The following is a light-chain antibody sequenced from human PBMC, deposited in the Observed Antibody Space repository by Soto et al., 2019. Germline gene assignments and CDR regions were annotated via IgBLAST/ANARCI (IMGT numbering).Light chain of an antibody. V-gene: IGKV3-15*01. CDR3: QHYNNWPRT. CDR1: QSVSSN. J-gene: IGKJ1*01. CDR2: GAS. Sequence: EIVMTQSPATLSVSPGERATLSCRASQSVSSNLAWYQQKPGQAHRLLIYGASTRATGIPARFSGSGSGTECTLTISSLQSEDFAVYYCQHYNNWPRTFGQGTKVEIK.